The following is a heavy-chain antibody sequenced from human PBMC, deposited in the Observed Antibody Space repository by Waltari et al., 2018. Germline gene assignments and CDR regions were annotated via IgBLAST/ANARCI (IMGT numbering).Heavy chain of an antibody. CDR3: ARDYCDRTNCHGMDV. CDR1: DLPFSSYA. J-gene: IGHJ6*02. V-gene: IGHV3-30*04. Sequence: QVQLVASGGGVVQPVRSLRLSGATSDLPFSSYATPWVRQAPGKWLEWVAVISYNERNIYYVDSVKGRFTISRDNSKKMLYLQMNNLRPEDTAVYYCARDYCDRTNCHGMDVWGQGTTVTVSS. D-gene: IGHD3-22*01. CDR2: ISYNERNI.